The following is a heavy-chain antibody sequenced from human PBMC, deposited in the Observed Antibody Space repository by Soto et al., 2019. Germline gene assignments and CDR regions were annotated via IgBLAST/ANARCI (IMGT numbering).Heavy chain of an antibody. CDR1: GGSISSGGYS. V-gene: IGHV4-30-2*01. CDR3: ARGNGYYDSSCWFDP. Sequence: PSETLSLTCAVSGGSISSGGYSWSWIRQPPGKGLEWIGYIYHSGSTYYNPSLKSRVTISVDRSKNQFSLKLSSVTAADTAVYYCARGNGYYDSSCWFDPWGQGTLVTVSS. CDR2: IYHSGST. D-gene: IGHD3-22*01. J-gene: IGHJ5*02.